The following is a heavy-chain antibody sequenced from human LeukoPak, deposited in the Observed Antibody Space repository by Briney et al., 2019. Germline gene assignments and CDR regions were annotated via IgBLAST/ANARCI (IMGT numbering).Heavy chain of an antibody. CDR3: ARTPMVRGSQPYYFDY. CDR2: IYYSGST. D-gene: IGHD3-10*01. J-gene: IGHJ4*02. Sequence: PSETLSLTCTVSGGSISSSSYYWGRIRQPPGKGLEWIGSIYYSGSTYYNPSLRSRVTISIDTSENQFSLKLSSVTAADTAVYYCARTPMVRGSQPYYFDYWGQGTLVTVSS. CDR1: GGSISSSSYY. V-gene: IGHV4-39*07.